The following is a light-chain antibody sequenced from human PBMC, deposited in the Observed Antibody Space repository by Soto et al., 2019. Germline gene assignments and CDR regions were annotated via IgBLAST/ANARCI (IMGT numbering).Light chain of an antibody. CDR2: DDD. Sequence: QSVLRHPRSVCSAPGHEVTIACSGSSSNIGGNSVSWYQQLPGTAPKLLIYDDDKRPSGIPDRFSGSKSGTSATLGITGFQTGDEDDYYCGSWDSSLSAYVFATGTKV. CDR3: GSWDSSLSAYV. CDR1: SSNIGGNS. V-gene: IGLV1-51*01. J-gene: IGLJ1*01.